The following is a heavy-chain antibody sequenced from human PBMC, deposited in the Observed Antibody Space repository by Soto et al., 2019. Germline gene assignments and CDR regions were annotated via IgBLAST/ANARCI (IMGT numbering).Heavy chain of an antibody. CDR1: GFTVSSNY. CDR3: ARGATIFGVVTLYCMDV. Sequence: PGGSLRLSCAASGFTVSSNYMSWVRQAPGKGLEWVSVIYSGGSTYYADSVKGRFTISRDNSKNTLYLQMNSPRAEDTAVYYCARGATIFGVVTLYCMDVWGQGTMVTVSS. D-gene: IGHD3-3*01. J-gene: IGHJ6*02. CDR2: IYSGGST. V-gene: IGHV3-53*01.